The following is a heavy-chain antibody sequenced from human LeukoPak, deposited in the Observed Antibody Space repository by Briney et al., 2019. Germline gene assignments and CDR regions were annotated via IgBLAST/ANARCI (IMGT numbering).Heavy chain of an antibody. CDR1: GYTLTELS. Sequence: GSSVNVSCKVSGYTLTELSMHWVRQAPGKGLEWMGGFDPEDGETIYAQKFQGRVTMTEDTSTDTAYMELSSLRSDDTAVYYCARDTFGGYDWDFDYWGQGTLVTVSS. D-gene: IGHD5-12*01. V-gene: IGHV1-24*01. CDR2: FDPEDGET. CDR3: ARDTFGGYDWDFDY. J-gene: IGHJ4*02.